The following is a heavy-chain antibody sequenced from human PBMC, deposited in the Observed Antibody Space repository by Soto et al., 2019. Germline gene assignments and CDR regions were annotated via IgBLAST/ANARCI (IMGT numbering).Heavy chain of an antibody. CDR3: ARGTYFDY. CDR2: ISAKNDHT. J-gene: IGHJ4*02. D-gene: IGHD1-1*01. CDR1: GYIMTTYG. V-gene: IGHV1-18*01. Sequence: QVQLVQSGTELKKPGASVKVSCKASGYIMTTYGVSWVRQAPGQGREGVGWISAKNDHTTNAQKFQGRVTMTTDTSTSTAYMELRSLRSDATAVYYCARGTYFDYWGQGTLVTVSS.